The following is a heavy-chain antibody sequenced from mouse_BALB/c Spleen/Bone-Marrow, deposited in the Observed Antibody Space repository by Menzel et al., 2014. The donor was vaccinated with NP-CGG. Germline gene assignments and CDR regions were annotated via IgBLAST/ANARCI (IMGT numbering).Heavy chain of an antibody. CDR3: ARKGALITHYYAMEY. CDR2: ISSGSSTI. D-gene: IGHD2-4*01. V-gene: IGHV5-17*02. Sequence: EVMLVESGGGLVQPGGSRKLSCAASGFTFSSFGMHWVRQAPEKGLEWVAYISSGSSTIYYADTVKGRFTISRDNPKNTLFLQMTSLRSEDTAMYYCARKGALITHYYAMEYWSQGTSVTVSS. J-gene: IGHJ4*01. CDR1: GFTFSSFG.